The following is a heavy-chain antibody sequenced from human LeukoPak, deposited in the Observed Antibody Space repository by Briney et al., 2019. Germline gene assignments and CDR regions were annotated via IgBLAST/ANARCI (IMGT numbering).Heavy chain of an antibody. V-gene: IGHV3-48*03. D-gene: IGHD2-21*02. J-gene: IGHJ3*02. CDR1: GFTFSSYE. CDR2: ISSSGSTI. Sequence: GGSLRLSCAASGFTFSSYEMNWVRQAPGKGLEWVSYISSSGSTIYYADSAKGRFTISRDNAKNSLYLQMNSLRAEDTAVYYCARDPAYCGGDCYSLGAFDIWGQGAMVTVSS. CDR3: ARDPAYCGGDCYSLGAFDI.